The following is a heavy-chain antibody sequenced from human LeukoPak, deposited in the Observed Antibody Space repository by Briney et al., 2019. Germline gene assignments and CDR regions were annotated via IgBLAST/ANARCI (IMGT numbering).Heavy chain of an antibody. D-gene: IGHD1-26*01. Sequence: GGSLRLSCAASGFTFTLYSLIWVRQAPGKGLEWISYIDSGSNNIYYADSVKGRFTISRDNAQNSLYLQMNSLRAEDTAVYYCARYNSGTYFGQTPYFDYWGQGTLVTVSS. J-gene: IGHJ4*02. V-gene: IGHV3-48*04. CDR3: ARYNSGTYFGQTPYFDY. CDR2: IDSGSNNI. CDR1: GFTFTLYS.